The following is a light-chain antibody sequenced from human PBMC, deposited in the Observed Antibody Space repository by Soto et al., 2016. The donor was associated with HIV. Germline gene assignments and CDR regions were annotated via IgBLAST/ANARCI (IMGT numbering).Light chain of an antibody. V-gene: IGKV1-9*01. CDR1: QGISSY. CDR2: AAS. CDR3: QQLNSYPL. J-gene: IGKJ4*01. Sequence: DIQLTQSPSFLSASVGDRVTITCRASQGISSYLAWYQQKPGKAPKLLIYAASTLRSGVPSRFSGSGSGTEFTLTISSLQPEDFATYYCQQLNSYPLFGGGTKGGDQT.